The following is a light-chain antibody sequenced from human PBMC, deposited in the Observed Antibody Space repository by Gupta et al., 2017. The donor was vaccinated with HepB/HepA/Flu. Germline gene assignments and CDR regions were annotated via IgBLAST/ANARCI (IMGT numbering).Light chain of an antibody. CDR1: QGVNRN. CDR3: QQENNWPIT. V-gene: IGKV3-15*01. Sequence: EIVMTQSPVTLSVSPGERATLSCRASQGVNRNVAWYQQKPGQAPRLLIYGASTRATGIPVRFSGSESGTEFTLTISSLQSEDSAVYYCQQENNWPITFGRGTKVDIK. J-gene: IGKJ4*01. CDR2: GAS.